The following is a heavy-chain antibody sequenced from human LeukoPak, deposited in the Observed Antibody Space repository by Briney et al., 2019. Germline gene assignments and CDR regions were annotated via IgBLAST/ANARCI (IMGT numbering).Heavy chain of an antibody. Sequence: PSETLSLTCAVYGGSFSGYYWSWIRQPPGKGLEWIGEINHSGSTNYNPSLKSRVTISVDTSKNQFSLKLSSVTAADTAVYYCATRGTMIVGPHWGQGTLVTVSS. CDR2: INHSGST. J-gene: IGHJ4*02. CDR3: ATRGTMIVGPH. D-gene: IGHD3-22*01. V-gene: IGHV4-34*01. CDR1: GGSFSGYY.